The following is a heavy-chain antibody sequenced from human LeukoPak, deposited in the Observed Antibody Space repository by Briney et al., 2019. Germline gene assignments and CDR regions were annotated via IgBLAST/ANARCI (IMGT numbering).Heavy chain of an antibody. CDR2: ISGSGGST. Sequence: GGTLRLSCAASGFTFSSYGMSWVRQAPGKGLEWVSAISGSGGSTYYADSVKGRFTISRDNSKNTLYLQMNSLRAEDTAVYYCAKDHLSSTYYYDSRGYPLDYWGQGTLVTVSS. CDR1: GFTFSSYG. CDR3: AKDHLSSTYYYDSRGYPLDY. D-gene: IGHD3-22*01. J-gene: IGHJ4*02. V-gene: IGHV3-23*01.